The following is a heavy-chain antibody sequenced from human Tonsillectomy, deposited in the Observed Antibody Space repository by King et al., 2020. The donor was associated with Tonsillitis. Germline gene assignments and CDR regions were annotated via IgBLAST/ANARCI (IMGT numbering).Heavy chain of an antibody. Sequence: VQLQESGGGLVQPGGSLRLSCVASGFTFSISAMSWVRPPPGKGLEWVSHISASGAITDYADSVKGRFTISRDNSKKTLYLQMNSLSAEDTAVYYCAKVPGDFWSASYYFDYWGRGTLVPVSS. CDR3: AKVPGDFWSASYYFDY. CDR2: ISASGAIT. J-gene: IGHJ4*02. D-gene: IGHD3-3*01. V-gene: IGHV3-23*01. CDR1: GFTFSISA.